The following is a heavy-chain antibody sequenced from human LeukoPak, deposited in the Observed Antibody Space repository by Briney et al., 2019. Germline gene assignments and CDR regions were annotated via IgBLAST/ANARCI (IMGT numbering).Heavy chain of an antibody. J-gene: IGHJ4*02. CDR3: VRGLYGSRDY. CDR1: GGSISGYY. D-gene: IGHD3-10*01. V-gene: IGHV4-4*07. Sequence: SETLSLTCTVSGGSISGYYWNWIRQPAGKGLEWIGRIFSSGKTNYNPSLQSRVTMSVDTSKNHFSLKLTSVTAADTAVYYCVRGLYGSRDYWGQGTLVTVSS. CDR2: IFSSGKT.